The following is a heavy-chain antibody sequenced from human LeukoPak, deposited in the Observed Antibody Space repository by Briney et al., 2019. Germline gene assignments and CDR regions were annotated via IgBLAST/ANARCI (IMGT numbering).Heavy chain of an antibody. CDR1: GYAFTSYG. D-gene: IGHD3-10*01. CDR2: MNPNSGNT. V-gene: IGHV1-8*03. J-gene: IGHJ6*03. Sequence: AAVKVSCKASGYAFTSYGISWVRQAPGQGLEWMGWMNPNSGNTGYAQNFQGRVTITRNTSISTAYMELSSLRFDDTAVYYCARRSYDSGSYYYYYYMDVWGKGTTVTVSS. CDR3: ARRSYDSGSYYYYYYMDV.